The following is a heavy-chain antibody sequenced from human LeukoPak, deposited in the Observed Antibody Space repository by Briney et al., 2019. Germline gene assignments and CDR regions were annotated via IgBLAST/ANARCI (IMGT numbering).Heavy chain of an antibody. CDR3: ARDGGPYASGSSPGDYYYGMDV. D-gene: IGHD3-10*01. V-gene: IGHV4-59*01. J-gene: IGHJ6*02. Sequence: SETLSLTCTVSGGSISSYYWSWIRQPPGKGLEWIGYIYYSGSTNYNPSLKSRVTISVDTSKNQFSLKLSSVTAADTAVYYCARDGGPYASGSSPGDYYYGMDVWGQGTTVSVSS. CDR2: IYYSGST. CDR1: GGSISSYY.